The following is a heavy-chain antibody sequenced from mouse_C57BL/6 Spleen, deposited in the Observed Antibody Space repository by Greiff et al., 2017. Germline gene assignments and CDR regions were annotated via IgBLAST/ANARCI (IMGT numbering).Heavy chain of an antibody. CDR1: GFTFSSYA. D-gene: IGHD1-1*02. CDR3: ARGGVGWYVDV. Sequence: EVKLMESGGGLVKPGGSLKLSCAASGFTFSSYAMSWVRQTPEKRLEWVATISDGGSYTYYPDNVKGRFTISRDNAKNNLYLQRSHLKYEDTAMYYCARGGVGWYVDVWGTGTTVNVSS. CDR2: ISDGGSYT. J-gene: IGHJ1*03. V-gene: IGHV5-4*03.